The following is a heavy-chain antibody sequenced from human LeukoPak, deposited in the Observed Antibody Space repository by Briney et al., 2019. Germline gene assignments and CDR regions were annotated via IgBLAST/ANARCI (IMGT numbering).Heavy chain of an antibody. CDR2: IYYSGST. Sequence: SETLSLTCTVSGGSISSYYWRWIRQPPGKGLEWIGYIYYSGSTNYNPSLKSRVTISVDTSRNQFSLKLSSVTAADTAVYYCARETIYAFDIWGQGTMVTVSS. J-gene: IGHJ3*02. CDR3: ARETIYAFDI. V-gene: IGHV4-59*01. CDR1: GGSISSYY.